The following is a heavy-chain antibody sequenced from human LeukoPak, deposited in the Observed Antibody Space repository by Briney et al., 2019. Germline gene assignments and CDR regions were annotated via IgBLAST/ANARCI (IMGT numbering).Heavy chain of an antibody. CDR2: IYYSGST. J-gene: IGHJ3*02. V-gene: IGHV4-59*01. Sequence: SETLSLTCTVSGGSISSYYWSWIRQPPGKGLEWIGYIYYSGSTNYNPSLKSRVTISVDTSKNQFSLKLSSVTAADTAVYYCARDRLPDYDFWSGYYAFDIWGQGTMVTVSS. CDR3: ARDRLPDYDFWSGYYAFDI. CDR1: GGSISSYY. D-gene: IGHD3-3*01.